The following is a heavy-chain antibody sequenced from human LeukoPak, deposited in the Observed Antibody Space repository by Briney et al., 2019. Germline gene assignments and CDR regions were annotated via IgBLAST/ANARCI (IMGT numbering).Heavy chain of an antibody. CDR3: ARASMVRGVIVYYYYGMDV. V-gene: IGHV4-34*01. CDR1: GGSFSGYY. CDR2: INHSGST. Sequence: SETLSLTCAVYGGSFSGYYWSWIRQPPGKGLEWIGEINHSGSTNYNPSLKSRVTISVDTSKNQFSLKLSSVTAADTAVYYCARASMVRGVIVYYYYGMDVWSQGTTVTVSS. D-gene: IGHD3-10*01. J-gene: IGHJ6*02.